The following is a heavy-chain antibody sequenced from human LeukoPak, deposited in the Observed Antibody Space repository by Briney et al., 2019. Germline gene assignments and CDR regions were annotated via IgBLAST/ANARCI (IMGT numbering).Heavy chain of an antibody. CDR2: INQDGSEK. CDR3: ARDLSGYAEFDY. V-gene: IGHV3-7*04. Sequence: GGSLRLSCAASGFTYRNYFMSWVRQAPGKGLEWVANINQDGSEKYYVDSVEGRFTISRDNAKNSLYLHMNSLRAEDTAVHYCARDLSGYAEFDYWGQGTLVIVSS. D-gene: IGHD5-12*01. CDR1: GFTYRNYF. J-gene: IGHJ4*02.